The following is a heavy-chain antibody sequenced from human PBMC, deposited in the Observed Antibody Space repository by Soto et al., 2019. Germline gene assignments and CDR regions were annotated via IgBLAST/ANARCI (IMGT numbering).Heavy chain of an antibody. J-gene: IGHJ6*02. CDR1: GGSFSGYY. CDR2: INHSGST. D-gene: IGHD3-22*01. V-gene: IGHV4-34*01. Sequence: PSETLSLTCAVYGGSFSGYYWSWVRQPPGEGLEWIGEINHSGSTNYNPSLKSRVTISVDTSKNQFSLKLSSVTAADTAVYYCARRLRTYYYDSSGYTLAYMDVWGQGTTVTVS. CDR3: ARRLRTYYYDSSGYTLAYMDV.